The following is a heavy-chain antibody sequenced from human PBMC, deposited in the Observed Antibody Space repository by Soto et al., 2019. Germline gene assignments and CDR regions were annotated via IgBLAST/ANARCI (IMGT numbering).Heavy chain of an antibody. CDR2: IYTSGST. CDR1: GGSISSYY. V-gene: IGHV4-4*07. J-gene: IGHJ4*02. Sequence: SETLSLTCTVSGGSISSYYWSWIRQPAGKGLEWIGRIYTSGSTYYNPSLKSRVTMSLDTSKSHFSLKLSSVTAADTAVYYCAGGAAADYFDYWGQGTLVTVSS. CDR3: AGGAAADYFDY. D-gene: IGHD6-13*01.